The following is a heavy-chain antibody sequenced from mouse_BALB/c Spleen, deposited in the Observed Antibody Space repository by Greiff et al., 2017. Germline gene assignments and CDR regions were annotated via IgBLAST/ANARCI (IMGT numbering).Heavy chain of an antibody. V-gene: IGHV5-6*01. J-gene: IGHJ2*01. D-gene: IGHD2-14*01. CDR3: ARHDRSYFDY. CDR2: ISSGGSYT. CDR1: GFTFSSYG. Sequence: EVKLVESGGDLVKPGGSLKLSCAASGFTFSSYGMSWVRQTPDKRLEWVATISSGGSYTYYPDSVKGRFTISRDNAKNTLYLQMSSLKSEDTAMYYCARHDRSYFDYWGQGTTLTVSS.